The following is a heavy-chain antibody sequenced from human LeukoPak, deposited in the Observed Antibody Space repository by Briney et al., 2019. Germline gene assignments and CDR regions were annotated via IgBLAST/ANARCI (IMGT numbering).Heavy chain of an antibody. V-gene: IGHV3-23*01. CDR1: GFTFSSYA. D-gene: IGHD2-2*01. Sequence: PGGSLRLSCAASGFTFSSYAMSWVRQAPGKGLEWVSAISGSGGSTYYADSVKGRFTISRDNSKKSVYLQMDSLRAEDTAVYYCARDGPAAIPDAFDIWGQGTMVTVSS. CDR3: ARDGPAAIPDAFDI. J-gene: IGHJ3*02. CDR2: ISGSGGST.